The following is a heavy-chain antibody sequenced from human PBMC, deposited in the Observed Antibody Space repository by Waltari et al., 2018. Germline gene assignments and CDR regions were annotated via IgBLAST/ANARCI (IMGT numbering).Heavy chain of an antibody. Sequence: EVLLVESGGAVVRPGGSLRLSCAASGFTFDVYGMVWVRQAPGKGLEWVSGICWKGASTDYADSVKGRFTISRDKAKNSLYLQMNSLIAEDTALYHCARDKWGPDYWGQGTLVTVSS. D-gene: IGHD7-27*01. CDR2: ICWKGAST. CDR3: ARDKWGPDY. V-gene: IGHV3-20*01. J-gene: IGHJ4*02. CDR1: GFTFDVYG.